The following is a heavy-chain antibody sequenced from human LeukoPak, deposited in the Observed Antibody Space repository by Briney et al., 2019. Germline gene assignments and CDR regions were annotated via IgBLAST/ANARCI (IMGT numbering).Heavy chain of an antibody. Sequence: ASVKVSCKTSGYTFTGYDINWVRQAAGQGFEWMGWMHPNSGDTGYAHNLQGRITITRDSSTATVFMELSSLRSEDTAVYYCATDPGKAAAGRYFDYWGQGTLVTVSS. CDR2: MHPNSGDT. CDR1: GYTFTGYD. J-gene: IGHJ4*02. CDR3: ATDPGKAAAGRYFDY. D-gene: IGHD6-13*01. V-gene: IGHV1-8*01.